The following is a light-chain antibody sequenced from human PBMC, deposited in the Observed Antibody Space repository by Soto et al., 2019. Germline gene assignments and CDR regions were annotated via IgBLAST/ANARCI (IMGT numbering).Light chain of an antibody. CDR3: CSYEGIYTSYV. J-gene: IGLJ1*01. CDR2: DVS. Sequence: LTQPRSVSGSPGQSVTISCTGTSSNVGGYNYVSWYQQHPGKVPKLLIYDVSKRPSGVPDRFSGSKSGNTASLTISGLQAEDEADYYCCSYEGIYTSYVFGTGTKVTVL. V-gene: IGLV2-11*01. CDR1: SSNVGGYNY.